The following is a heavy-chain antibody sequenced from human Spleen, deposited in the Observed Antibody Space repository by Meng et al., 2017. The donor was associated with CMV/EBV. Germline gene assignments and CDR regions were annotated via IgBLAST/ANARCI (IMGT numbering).Heavy chain of an antibody. V-gene: IGHV4-59*01. CDR2: LFDSGTT. Sequence: SQTLSLTCTVSGGSISSYYWSWIRQTPGRGLEWIGYLFDSGTTIYNPSLKSRVTISVDTSKNQFSLKLSSVTAADTAVYYCARESLATMSFYWGQGTLVTVSS. CDR1: GGSISSYY. D-gene: IGHD3-10*02. J-gene: IGHJ4*02. CDR3: ARESLATMSFY.